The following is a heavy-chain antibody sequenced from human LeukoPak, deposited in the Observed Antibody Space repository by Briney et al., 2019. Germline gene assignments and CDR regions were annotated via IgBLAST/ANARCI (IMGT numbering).Heavy chain of an antibody. J-gene: IGHJ4*02. CDR3: ARAFKYSMSGYYFDY. Sequence: GGSLRLSCAPSVFTFDVYGMSWVRQAPGKGLEWVSGINWNGGSTGYADSVKGRFTISRDNAKNSLYLQMNSLRAEDTALYYCARAFKYSMSGYYFDYWGQGTLVTVSS. V-gene: IGHV3-20*04. CDR1: VFTFDVYG. CDR2: INWNGGST. D-gene: IGHD2-21*01.